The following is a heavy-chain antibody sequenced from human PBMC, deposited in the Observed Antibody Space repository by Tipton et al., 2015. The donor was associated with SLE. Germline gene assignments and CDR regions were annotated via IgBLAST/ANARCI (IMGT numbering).Heavy chain of an antibody. CDR3: ARDTSSCPDF. V-gene: IGHV3-30*03. J-gene: IGHJ4*02. D-gene: IGHD6-13*01. Sequence: FLRLSCAASGFTFSSYGLHWVRQAPGKGLEWAAVISYDGSNKYYADSVKGRFAISRDDSKNTLFLQMNSLRPDDTAVYYCARDTSSCPDFWGQGTLVTVSS. CDR2: ISYDGSNK. CDR1: GFTFSSYG.